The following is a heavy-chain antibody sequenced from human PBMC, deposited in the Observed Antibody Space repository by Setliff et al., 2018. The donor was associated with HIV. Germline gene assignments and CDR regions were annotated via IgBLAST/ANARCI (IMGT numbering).Heavy chain of an antibody. CDR2: IIPIFNTA. CDR1: GGTFSSYA. CDR3: ARIVRPSYYYYYYMDV. D-gene: IGHD3-10*02. Sequence: SVKVSCKASGGTFSSYAISWVRQAPGQGLEWMGGIIPIFNTANYAQKFQGRVTITADESTSTAYMELSSLRSEDTAVYYCARIVRPSYYYYYYMDVWGQGTMVTVSS. J-gene: IGHJ6*03. V-gene: IGHV1-69*13.